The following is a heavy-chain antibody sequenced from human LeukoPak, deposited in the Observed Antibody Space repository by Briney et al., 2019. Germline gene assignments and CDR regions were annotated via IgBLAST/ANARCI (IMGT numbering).Heavy chain of an antibody. J-gene: IGHJ4*02. V-gene: IGHV1-2*06. CDR3: ARDLFYYDSSGYYYMEDY. CDR1: GYTFTGYY. D-gene: IGHD3-22*01. CDR2: INPNSGGT. Sequence: ASVKVSCKASGYTFTGYYMHWVRQAPGQGLEWIGRINPNSGGTNYAQKFQGRVTMTRDTSISTAYMELSRLRSDDTAVYYCARDLFYYDSSGYYYMEDYWGQGTLVTVSS.